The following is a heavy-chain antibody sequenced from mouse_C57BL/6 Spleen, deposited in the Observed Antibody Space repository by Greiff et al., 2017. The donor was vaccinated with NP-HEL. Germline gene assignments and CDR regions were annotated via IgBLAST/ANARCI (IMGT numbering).Heavy chain of an antibody. CDR2: IDPETGGT. Sequence: QVHVKQSGAELVRPGASVTLSCKASGYTFTDYEMHWVKQTPVHGLEWIGAIDPETGGTAYNQKFKGKAILTADKSSSTAYMELRSLTSEDSAVYYCTREESLPHYFDYWGQGTTLTVSS. J-gene: IGHJ2*01. D-gene: IGHD6-5*01. V-gene: IGHV1-15*01. CDR1: GYTFTDYE. CDR3: TREESLPHYFDY.